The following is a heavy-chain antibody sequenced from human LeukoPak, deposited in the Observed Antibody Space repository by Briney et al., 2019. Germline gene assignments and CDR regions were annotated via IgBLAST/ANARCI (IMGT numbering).Heavy chain of an antibody. D-gene: IGHD3-16*01. CDR1: GFSFSTYS. CDR2: ISTNGDST. V-gene: IGHV3-64*01. J-gene: IGHJ4*02. CDR3: AKDYALLDY. Sequence: PGGSLRLSCAASGFSFSTYSMHWVRQAPGKGLEYVSAISTNGDSTYYANSVKGRFTISRDNSKNTLYLQMGSLRTDDTAVYYCAKDYALLDYWGQGTLVTVSS.